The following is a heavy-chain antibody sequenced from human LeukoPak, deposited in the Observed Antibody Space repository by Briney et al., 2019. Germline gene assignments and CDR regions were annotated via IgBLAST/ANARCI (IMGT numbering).Heavy chain of an antibody. V-gene: IGHV3-23*01. CDR1: GFTVRSYA. CDR2: VTTSGGGI. Sequence: GGSLRLSCEASGFTVRSYALSWVRQAPGKGLEWGSTVTTSGGGIFYADSVKGRFTISRDNSKSTLYLQMNSLRAADTALYYCAKGDQALLYGGSFDYWGQGTLVTVSS. D-gene: IGHD3-3*01. CDR3: AKGDQALLYGGSFDY. J-gene: IGHJ4*02.